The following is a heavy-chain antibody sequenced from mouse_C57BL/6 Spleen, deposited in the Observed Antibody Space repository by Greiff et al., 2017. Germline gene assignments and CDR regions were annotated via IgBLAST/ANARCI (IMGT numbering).Heavy chain of an antibody. CDR1: GYSITSGYY. V-gene: IGHV3-6*01. CDR3: AREGDDYDEGDY. D-gene: IGHD2-4*01. Sequence: EVQLVESGPGLVKPSQSLSLTCSVSGYSITSGYYWNLIRQSPGNQLEWMGFIRYDGSNNYNPSLKNRTSITRDTSKNQYFLKLKSVTTEDTATYCSAREGDDYDEGDYWGQGTTLTVSS. J-gene: IGHJ2*01. CDR2: IRYDGSN.